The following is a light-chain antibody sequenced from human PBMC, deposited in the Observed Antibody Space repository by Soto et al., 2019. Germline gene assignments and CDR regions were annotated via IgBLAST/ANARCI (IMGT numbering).Light chain of an antibody. CDR2: AAS. J-gene: IGKJ1*01. CDR3: QKYNSAPWT. V-gene: IGKV1-27*01. Sequence: DIQMTQSPSSLSASVGDRVTITCRASQGISNYLAWYQQKPGKVPKLLIYAASTLQSGVPSRFSGSGSGTDFTLTISSLQPEDVANYYGQKYNSAPWTFGQGNKVEIK. CDR1: QGISNY.